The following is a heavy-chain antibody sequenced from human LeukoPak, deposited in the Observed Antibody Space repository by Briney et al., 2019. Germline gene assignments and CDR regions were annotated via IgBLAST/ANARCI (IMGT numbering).Heavy chain of an antibody. V-gene: IGHV4-31*03. Sequence: PSQTLSLTCTVSGGSISSVGYYWSWIRQHPGKGLEWIGYIYYSGSTYYNPSLKSRVTISVDTSKNQFSLKLSSVTAADTAVYYCARGSSIGSEIYYYYGMDVWGQGTTVTVSS. CDR1: GGSISSVGYY. J-gene: IGHJ6*02. CDR2: IYYSGST. D-gene: IGHD3-10*01. CDR3: ARGSSIGSEIYYYYGMDV.